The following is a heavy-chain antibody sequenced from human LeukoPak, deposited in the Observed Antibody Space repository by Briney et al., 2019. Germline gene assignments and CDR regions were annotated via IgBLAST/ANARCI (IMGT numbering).Heavy chain of an antibody. CDR2: MNPKTGNT. CDR3: ARGRDAFDI. V-gene: IGHV1-8*01. CDR1: GYTFTNFD. J-gene: IGHJ3*02. Sequence: GASVKVSCKASGYTFTNFDINWVRQATGQGLEWMGWMNPKTGNTGSAQKLQGRVTITGNTSISTAYMELSSLRSADTAVYYCARGRDAFDIWGQGTMVTISS.